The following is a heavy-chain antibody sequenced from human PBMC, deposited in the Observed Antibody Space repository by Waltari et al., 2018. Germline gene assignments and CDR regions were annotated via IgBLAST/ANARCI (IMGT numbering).Heavy chain of an antibody. J-gene: IGHJ4*02. CDR3: ARALGSTSDY. Sequence: QVQLVQSGAEVKKPGASVKVSCKASGYTFTGFYLHWVRQAPGQGLEWMGRINPNSGDTNYAQKFQGRVTMTRDTSISSAYMELSSLTSDDAAVYYCARALGSTSDYWGQGTQVTVSS. D-gene: IGHD6-6*01. CDR1: GYTFTGFY. CDR2: INPNSGDT. V-gene: IGHV1-2*06.